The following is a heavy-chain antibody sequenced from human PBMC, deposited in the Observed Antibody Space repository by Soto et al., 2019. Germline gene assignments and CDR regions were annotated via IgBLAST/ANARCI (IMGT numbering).Heavy chain of an antibody. CDR1: GFSLSTSGVG. J-gene: IGHJ4*02. D-gene: IGHD2-15*01. CDR3: AHRRSGVSFDY. Sequence: HITLKESGPTMVKPTQPLTLTCTFSGFSLSTSGVGVGWLRQTPGKALAWLALIYWDDVKRYSPSLKRRLTITKDTSKIQVVLTMTNMGPVDTATYYFAHRRSGVSFDYWGQGTLVTVS. V-gene: IGHV2-5*02. CDR2: IYWDDVK.